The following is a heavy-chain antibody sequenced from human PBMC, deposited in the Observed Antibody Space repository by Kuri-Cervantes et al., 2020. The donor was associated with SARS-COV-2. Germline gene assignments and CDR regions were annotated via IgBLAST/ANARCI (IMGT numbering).Heavy chain of an antibody. D-gene: IGHD2-21*01. CDR3: FCAPKEGFDS. V-gene: IGHV1-69*05. J-gene: IGHJ4*02. CDR2: IIPIFGTA. Sequence: SVKVSCKASGGTFSSYAISWVRQAPGQGLEWMGGIIPIFGTANYAQKFQGRVSMTRTSSTTTVYMELSGLTSEDTAVYYCFCAPKEGFDSWGQGTLVTVSS. CDR1: GGTFSSYA.